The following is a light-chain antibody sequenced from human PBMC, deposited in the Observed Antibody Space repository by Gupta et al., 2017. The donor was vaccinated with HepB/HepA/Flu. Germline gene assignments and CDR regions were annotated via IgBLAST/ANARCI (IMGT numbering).Light chain of an antibody. CDR3: QSDNSTSGA. J-gene: IGKJ1*01. Sequence: DIQMTQSPSTLSASVGDRVTITCRASQDISTWLAWYQQKPGQVPKLLIQKESSLESGVPSRFSGSGSGTEFTLIISSLQPDDFATYYCQSDNSTSGAFGQGTKVEI. CDR2: KES. V-gene: IGKV1-5*03. CDR1: QDISTW.